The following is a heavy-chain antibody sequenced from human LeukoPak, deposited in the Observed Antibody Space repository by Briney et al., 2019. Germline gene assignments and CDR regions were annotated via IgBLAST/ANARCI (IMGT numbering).Heavy chain of an antibody. V-gene: IGHV3-30*02. CDR2: IWSDGNNR. Sequence: GGSLRLSCAASGFTFRNYGMHWVRQATGKGLEWVSFIWSDGNNRFYADSVKGRFTVSRDNSKNMLYLQMDTLRAEDTALYYCAKDPGASVSGFHMDVWGKGTTVIVSS. CDR1: GFTFRNYG. J-gene: IGHJ6*03. D-gene: IGHD2-8*02. CDR3: AKDPGASVSGFHMDV.